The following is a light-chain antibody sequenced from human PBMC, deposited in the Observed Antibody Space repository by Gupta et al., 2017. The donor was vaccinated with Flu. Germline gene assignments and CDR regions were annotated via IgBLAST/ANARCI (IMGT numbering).Light chain of an antibody. CDR3: QVWDAYSDNFWV. CDR2: DDS. CDR1: NIVRKS. Sequence: SYVLTQPPSVSVAPGQTARITCGGNNIVRKSVHWYQQKPGQAPVVVVHDDSDRPSGIPERFSGSNSENTATLIISSVEAGEEADYYCQVWDAYSDNFWVFGGGTKLTVL. J-gene: IGLJ3*02. V-gene: IGLV3-21*02.